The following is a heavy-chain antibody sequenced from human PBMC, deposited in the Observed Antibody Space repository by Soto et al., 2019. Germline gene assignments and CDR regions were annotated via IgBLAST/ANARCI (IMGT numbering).Heavy chain of an antibody. CDR3: AKDFGGLYNWFDP. CDR2: MNPNNGKP. Sequence: ASVKVSCKASGYMFTSYDINWVRQAAGQGLEWLGRMNPNNGKPDYAQKFQGRLTMTRDTSISTVYMELSSLTSEDTAVYYWAKDFGGLYNWFDPWGQGTLVTVCS. CDR1: GYMFTSYD. D-gene: IGHD3-16*01. V-gene: IGHV1-8*01. J-gene: IGHJ5*02.